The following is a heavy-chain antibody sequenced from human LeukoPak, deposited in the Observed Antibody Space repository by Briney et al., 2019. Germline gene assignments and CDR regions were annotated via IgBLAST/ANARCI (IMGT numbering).Heavy chain of an antibody. CDR2: VFYSGTT. Sequence: SDTLSLTCTVSGRSIGSHYWSWIRQPPGKGLECIGYVFYSGTTNYIHSLKSRVTISVDTSKNQFSLKLSSVTAADTDVYYCARDYYDSRGEAFDIWGLGTMVTVSS. D-gene: IGHD3-22*01. V-gene: IGHV4-59*11. CDR3: ARDYYDSRGEAFDI. J-gene: IGHJ3*02. CDR1: GRSIGSHY.